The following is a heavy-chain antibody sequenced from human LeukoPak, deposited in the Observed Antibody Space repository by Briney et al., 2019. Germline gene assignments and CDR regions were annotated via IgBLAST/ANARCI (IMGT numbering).Heavy chain of an antibody. CDR2: IHYTGGT. V-gene: IGHV4-39*01. D-gene: IGHD3-16*01. J-gene: IGHJ6*03. CDR3: ARHVPQGAYYYYFVDV. CDR1: GGSMTSGSHY. Sequence: SETLSLTCTVSGGSMTSGSHYRGWIRQAPGKGLEWIGTIHYTGGTYYNPSLRSRVTIYALTSKNQFSLKLNSVTATDTAVYYYARHVPQGAYYYYFVDVWGKGATVTVSS.